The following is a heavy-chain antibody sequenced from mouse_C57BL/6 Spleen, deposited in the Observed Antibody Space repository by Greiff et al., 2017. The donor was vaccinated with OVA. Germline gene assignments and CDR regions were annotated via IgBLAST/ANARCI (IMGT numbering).Heavy chain of an antibody. Sequence: ESGPGLVKPSQSLSLTCSVTGYSITSGYYWNWIRQFPGNKLEWMGYISYDGSNNYNPSLKNRISITRDTSKNQFFLKLNSVTTEDTATYYCAREGSSPPRFAYWGQGTLVTVSA. V-gene: IGHV3-6*01. CDR2: ISYDGSN. CDR3: AREGSSPPRFAY. CDR1: GYSITSGYY. D-gene: IGHD1-1*01. J-gene: IGHJ3*01.